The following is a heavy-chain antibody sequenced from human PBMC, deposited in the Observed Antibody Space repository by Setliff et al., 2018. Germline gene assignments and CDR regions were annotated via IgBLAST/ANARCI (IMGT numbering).Heavy chain of an antibody. CDR2: IYTSGSI. J-gene: IGHJ6*02. D-gene: IGHD3-16*01. Sequence: SETLSLTCSVSSGSMRNYYWIWIRQPAGEGLEWIGRIYTSGSINYNPSLKRRVTMSIDTSKNQLSLKLSSVTAADTAVYYCARSMIQRNYYCGLDVWGQGTTVTVSS. CDR3: ARSMIQRNYYCGLDV. V-gene: IGHV4-4*07. CDR1: SGSMRNYY.